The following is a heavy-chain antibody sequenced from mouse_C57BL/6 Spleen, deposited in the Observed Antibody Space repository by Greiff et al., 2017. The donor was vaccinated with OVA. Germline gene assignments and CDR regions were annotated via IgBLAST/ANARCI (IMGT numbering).Heavy chain of an antibody. D-gene: IGHD2-1*01. Sequence: EVQVVESGGGLVQPKGSLKLSCAASGFSFNTYAMNWVRQAPGKGLEWVARIRSKSNNYATYYADSVKDRFTISRDDSESMLYLQMNNLKTEDTAMYYCVGGLYYKYAMDYWGQGTSVTVSS. V-gene: IGHV10-1*01. CDR3: VGGLYYKYAMDY. CDR1: GFSFNTYA. J-gene: IGHJ4*01. CDR2: IRSKSNNYAT.